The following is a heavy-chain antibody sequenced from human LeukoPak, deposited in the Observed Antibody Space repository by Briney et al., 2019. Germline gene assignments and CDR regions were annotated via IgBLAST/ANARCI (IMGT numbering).Heavy chain of an antibody. CDR2: FLYTGST. J-gene: IGHJ4*02. CDR1: GASISSFY. CDR3: ARGGSIQYSSSWRYFDY. D-gene: IGHD6-13*01. Sequence: PSETLSLTCTVSGASISSFYWSWIRQPPGKALECIGYFLYTGSTNYNPSLKSRVTISVDTSKKQFSLKLTSVTAADTAVYYCARGGSIQYSSSWRYFDYWGQGTPVTVSS. V-gene: IGHV4-59*12.